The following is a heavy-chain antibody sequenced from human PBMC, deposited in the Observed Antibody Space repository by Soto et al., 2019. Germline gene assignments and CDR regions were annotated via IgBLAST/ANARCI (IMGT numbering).Heavy chain of an antibody. J-gene: IGHJ4*02. CDR1: GFTFSSYA. CDR3: ARSLFIASTDTEPFDS. CDR2: ISGGGNDR. D-gene: IGHD6-13*01. Sequence: EVQLLESGGGLVQPGGSLTLTCAASGFTFSSYAMGWVRQAPGKGLEWVSAISGGGNDRFYADSVRGRFTISRDNSRNTLYLHMNSLRAEDTAVHYCARSLFIASTDTEPFDSWGQGTLVTVSS. V-gene: IGHV3-23*01.